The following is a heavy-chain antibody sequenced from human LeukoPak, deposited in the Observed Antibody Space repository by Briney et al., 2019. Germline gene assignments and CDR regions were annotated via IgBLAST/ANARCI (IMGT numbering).Heavy chain of an antibody. D-gene: IGHD1-1*01. CDR1: GYTFTGYY. J-gene: IGHJ4*02. Sequence: ASVKVSCKASGYTFTGYYMHWVRQAPGQGLEWMGWMNPNSGNTGYAQKFQGRVTITRNTSISTAYMELSSLRSEDTAVYYCATRTPRGFDYWGQGTLVTVSS. CDR3: ATRTPRGFDY. V-gene: IGHV1-8*03. CDR2: MNPNSGNT.